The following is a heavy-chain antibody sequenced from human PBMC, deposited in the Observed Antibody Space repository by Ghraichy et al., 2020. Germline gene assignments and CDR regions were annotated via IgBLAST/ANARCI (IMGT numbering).Heavy chain of an antibody. Sequence: GGSLRLSCAASGFIFSDYALTLVRQAPGKGLEWVSSSGSGGVTSYTDSVKGRFTISRDNSRNTLYLQMNSLRAEDTAVFYCGRDPNGDYVGAFDFWGQGTLVTVSS. D-gene: IGHD2-8*01. CDR1: GFIFSDYA. V-gene: IGHV3-23*01. CDR3: GRDPNGDYVGAFDF. CDR2: SGSGGVT. J-gene: IGHJ3*01.